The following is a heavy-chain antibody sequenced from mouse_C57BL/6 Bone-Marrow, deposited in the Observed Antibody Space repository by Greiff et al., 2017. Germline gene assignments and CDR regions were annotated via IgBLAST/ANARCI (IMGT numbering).Heavy chain of an antibody. Sequence: EVKLMESEGGLVQPGSSMKLSCTASGFTFSDYYMAWVRQVPEKGLEWVANINYDGSSTYYLDSLKSRFIISRDNAKNILYLQMSSLQSEDTATYYCARDGWKMDYWGQGTSVTVTA. CDR2: INYDGSST. V-gene: IGHV5-16*01. CDR3: ARDGWKMDY. CDR1: GFTFSDYY. J-gene: IGHJ4*01. D-gene: IGHD1-1*02.